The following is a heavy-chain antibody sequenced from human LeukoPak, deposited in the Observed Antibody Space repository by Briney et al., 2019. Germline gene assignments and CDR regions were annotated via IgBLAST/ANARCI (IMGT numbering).Heavy chain of an antibody. D-gene: IGHD2-15*01. CDR1: GYTFTGYY. CDR2: INPNRGGS. Sequence: GTSVKVSCKASGYTFTGYYMHWVRQAPGQGLEWMGWINPNRGGSNYAQKFQGWGTMTRDTSISTAYMELSRLRSDDTAVYYCARAGLVAATFDLPGDYWGQGTLVTVSS. J-gene: IGHJ4*02. CDR3: ARAGLVAATFDLPGDY. V-gene: IGHV1-2*04.